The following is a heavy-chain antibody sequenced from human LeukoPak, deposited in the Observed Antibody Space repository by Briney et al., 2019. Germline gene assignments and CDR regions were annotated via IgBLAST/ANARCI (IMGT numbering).Heavy chain of an antibody. J-gene: IGHJ4*02. CDR2: IIPIFGTA. V-gene: IGHV1-69*01. CDR3: ARDGAGGELSLGYYFDY. CDR1: GGTFSSYA. D-gene: IGHD3-16*02. Sequence: SVKVSCKASGGTFSSYAISWVRQAPGQGLEWMGGIIPIFGTANYAQKFQGRVTITADESTSTAYMELSSMRSEDTAVYYCARDGAGGELSLGYYFDYWGQGTLVTVSS.